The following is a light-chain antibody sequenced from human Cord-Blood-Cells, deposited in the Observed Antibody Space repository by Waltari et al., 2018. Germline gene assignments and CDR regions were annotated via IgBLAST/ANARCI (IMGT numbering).Light chain of an antibody. Sequence: DIVMTQSPDSLAVSLGERATINCKSSQCVLYSSNNKNDLAWYQQKPGQPPKLLIYWASTRESGVPDRFSGSGSGTDFTLTISSLQAEDVAVYYCQQYESTPLTFGGGTKVEIK. CDR1: QCVLYSSNNKND. V-gene: IGKV4-1*01. CDR3: QQYESTPLT. CDR2: WAS. J-gene: IGKJ4*01.